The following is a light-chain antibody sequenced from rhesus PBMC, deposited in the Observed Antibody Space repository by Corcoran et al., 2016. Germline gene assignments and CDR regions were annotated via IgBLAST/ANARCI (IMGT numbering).Light chain of an antibody. CDR1: ENVNNY. V-gene: IGKV1-74*01. CDR2: SAS. J-gene: IGKJ2*01. CDR3: QHSYGTPHS. Sequence: DIQMTQSPSSLSASVGDRVTITCRASENVNNYLHWYQQKPGKAPTLLIYSASTLQSGVPSRFSGSGSGTDYTFTISSLQPEDVATYYCQHSYGTPHSFGQGTKVEIK.